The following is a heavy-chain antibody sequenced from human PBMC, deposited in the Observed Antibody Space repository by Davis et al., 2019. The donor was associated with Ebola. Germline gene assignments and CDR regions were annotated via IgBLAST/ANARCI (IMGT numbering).Heavy chain of an antibody. D-gene: IGHD4-17*01. CDR3: AREYGDYVPYFDY. CDR2: ISSSSSTI. J-gene: IGHJ4*02. CDR1: GFTFSSYS. Sequence: GESLKISCAASGFTFSSYSMNWVRQAPGKGLEWVSYISSSSSTIYYADSVKGRFTIFRDNAKNSLYLQMNSLRDEDTAVYYCAREYGDYVPYFDYWGQGTLVTVSS. V-gene: IGHV3-48*02.